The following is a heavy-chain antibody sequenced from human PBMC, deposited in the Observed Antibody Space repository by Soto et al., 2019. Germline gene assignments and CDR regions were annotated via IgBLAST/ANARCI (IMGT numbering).Heavy chain of an antibody. CDR1: GFTFSSYA. CDR2: ISGSGGST. V-gene: IGHV3-23*01. J-gene: IGHJ4*02. D-gene: IGHD3-10*01. CDR3: AKDSNGSGSFHNY. Sequence: PVGSLRLSCAASGFTFSSYAMSWVRQAPGKGLEWVSAISGSGGSTYYADSVKGRFTISRDNSKNTLYLQMNSLRAEDTAVYYCAKDSNGSGSFHNYWGQGTLVTVSS.